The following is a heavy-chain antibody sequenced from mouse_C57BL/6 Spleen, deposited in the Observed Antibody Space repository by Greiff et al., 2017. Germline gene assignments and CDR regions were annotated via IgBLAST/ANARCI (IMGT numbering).Heavy chain of an antibody. CDR2: IDPNSGGT. J-gene: IGHJ4*01. CDR1: GYTFTSYW. V-gene: IGHV1-72*01. D-gene: IGHD1-1*01. Sequence: QVQLQQPGAELVKPGASVKLSCKASGYTFTSYWLHWVKPRPGRGLEWIGRIDPNSGGTKYNEKIKSKATLTVDKPSSTAYMQLSSLTSVDSAVYDCARERLLSYYYAMDYWGQGTSVTVSS. CDR3: ARERLLSYYYAMDY.